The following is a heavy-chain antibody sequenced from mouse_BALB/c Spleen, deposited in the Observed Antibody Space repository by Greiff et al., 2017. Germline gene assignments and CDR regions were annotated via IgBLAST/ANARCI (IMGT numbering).Heavy chain of an antibody. CDR3: ARLNYRYDGYAMDY. Sequence: QVQLQQSGAELMKPGASVKISCKATGYTFSSYWIEWVKQRPGHGLEWIGEILSGSGSTNYNEKFKGKATFTADTSSNTAYMQLSSLTSEDSAVYYCARLNYRYDGYAMDYWGQGTSVTVSS. CDR1: GYTFSSYW. CDR2: ILSGSGST. V-gene: IGHV1-9*01. J-gene: IGHJ4*01. D-gene: IGHD2-14*01.